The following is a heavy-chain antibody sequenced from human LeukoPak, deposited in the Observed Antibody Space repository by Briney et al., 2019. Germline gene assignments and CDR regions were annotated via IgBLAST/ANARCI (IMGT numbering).Heavy chain of an antibody. D-gene: IGHD6-19*01. CDR1: GFTFSNSD. J-gene: IGHJ4*02. CDR3: ARTLNSPIAVAGSDY. Sequence: PGGSLRLSCAASGFTFSNSDMEWVRQAPGKGLEWVSSITPSSTYIYYAESMRGRFTVSRDNAKNSLYLQMNSLTAEDTAVYYCARTLNSPIAVAGSDYWGQGTLVTVSS. V-gene: IGHV3-21*01. CDR2: ITPSSTYI.